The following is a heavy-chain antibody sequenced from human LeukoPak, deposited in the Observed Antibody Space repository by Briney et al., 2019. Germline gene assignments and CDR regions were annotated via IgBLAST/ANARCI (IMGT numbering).Heavy chain of an antibody. V-gene: IGHV3-49*04. CDR1: GFTFGDYA. CDR3: TRDTYYYDSSGYSAEYYFDY. J-gene: IGHJ4*02. Sequence: GGSLRLSCTASGFTFGDYAMSWVRQAPGKGLEWVGFISCKAYGGTTEYAASVKGRFTISRDDSKSIAYLQMNSLKTEDTAVYYCTRDTYYYDSSGYSAEYYFDYWGQGTLVTVSA. CDR2: ISCKAYGGTT. D-gene: IGHD3-22*01.